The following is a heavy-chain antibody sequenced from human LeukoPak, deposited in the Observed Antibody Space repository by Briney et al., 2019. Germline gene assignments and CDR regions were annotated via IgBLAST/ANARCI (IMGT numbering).Heavy chain of an antibody. CDR3: ANSRRGYLLY. J-gene: IGHJ4*02. D-gene: IGHD3-22*01. CDR1: GFTFSSYA. Sequence: PGGSLRLSCAASGFTFSSYAMSWVRQAPGKGLEWVSAISGSGGSTYYADSVRGRFTISRDNSKNTLYLQMNSLRAEDTAVYYCANSRRGYLLYWGQGTLVTVSS. CDR2: ISGSGGST. V-gene: IGHV3-23*01.